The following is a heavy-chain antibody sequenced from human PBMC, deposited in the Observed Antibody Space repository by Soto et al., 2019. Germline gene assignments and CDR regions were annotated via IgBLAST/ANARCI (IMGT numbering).Heavy chain of an antibody. Sequence: QVQLVQSGAEVKKPGSSVKVSCKASGGTFSSYAISWVRQAPGQGLEWMGGIIPIFGTANYAQRFQGRVTITADKSTSTAYMELSSLRSEDTAVYYCARAPGPYCSGGSCYPFDYWGQGTLVTVSS. D-gene: IGHD2-15*01. V-gene: IGHV1-69*06. CDR1: GGTFSSYA. CDR2: IIPIFGTA. J-gene: IGHJ4*02. CDR3: ARAPGPYCSGGSCYPFDY.